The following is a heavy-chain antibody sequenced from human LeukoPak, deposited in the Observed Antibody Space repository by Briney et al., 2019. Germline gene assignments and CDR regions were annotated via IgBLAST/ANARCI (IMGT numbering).Heavy chain of an antibody. CDR2: IYTSGNI. J-gene: IGHJ4*02. V-gene: IGHV4-4*07. Sequence: KRSETLSLTCTVSGGSISNYYWSWLRLPAGKGLEWIGRIYTSGNIDYNPSLKSRVTMSVDTSRNQFSLKLWSVTAADTAVFYCARESKTYDGSGYYHDSWGQGTLVTVSS. D-gene: IGHD3-22*01. CDR3: ARESKTYDGSGYYHDS. CDR1: GGSISNYY.